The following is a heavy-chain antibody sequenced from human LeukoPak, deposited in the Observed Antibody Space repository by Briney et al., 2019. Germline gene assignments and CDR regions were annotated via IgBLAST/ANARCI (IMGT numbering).Heavy chain of an antibody. V-gene: IGHV3-7*01. CDR3: ARDRTAYCSGSSCYYYGMDV. D-gene: IGHD2-15*01. CDR1: GFTFSSGW. CDR2: IKLDGSEK. Sequence: GGSLRLSCAASGFTFSSGWMSWVRQAPGKGLERVANIKLDGSEKYYVDSVKGRFTISRDNAKNSLYLQMNSLRAEDTAVYYCARDRTAYCSGSSCYYYGMDVWGQGTTVTVSS. J-gene: IGHJ6*02.